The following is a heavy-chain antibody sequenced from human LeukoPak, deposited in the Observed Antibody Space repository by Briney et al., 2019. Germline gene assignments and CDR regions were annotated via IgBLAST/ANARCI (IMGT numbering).Heavy chain of an antibody. CDR3: ARDALGIVVVPAAAYFDY. Sequence: SETQSLTCTVSGGSFSSSSYYWGWIRQPPGKGLEWIGSIYYSGSTYYNPSLKSRVTISVDTSKNQFSLKLSSVTAADTAVYYCARDALGIVVVPAAAYFDYWGQGTLVTVSS. CDR2: IYYSGST. D-gene: IGHD2-2*01. J-gene: IGHJ4*02. V-gene: IGHV4-39*07. CDR1: GGSFSSSSYY.